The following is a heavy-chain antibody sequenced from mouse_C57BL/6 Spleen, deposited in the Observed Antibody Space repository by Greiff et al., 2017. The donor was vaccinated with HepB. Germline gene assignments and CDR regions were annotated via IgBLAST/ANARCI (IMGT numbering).Heavy chain of an antibody. D-gene: IGHD2-5*01. V-gene: IGHV1-54*01. CDR1: GYAFTNYL. CDR3: ARDGDYSNYFDY. J-gene: IGHJ2*01. Sequence: VQLVESGAELVRPGTSVKVSCKASGYAFTNYLIEWVKQRPGQGLEWIGVINPGSGGTNYNEKFKGKATLTADKSSSTAYMQLSSLTSEDSAVYFCARDGDYSNYFDYWGQGTTLTVSS. CDR2: INPGSGGT.